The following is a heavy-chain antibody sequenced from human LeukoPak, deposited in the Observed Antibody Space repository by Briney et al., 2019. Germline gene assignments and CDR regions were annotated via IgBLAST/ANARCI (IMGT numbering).Heavy chain of an antibody. V-gene: IGHV1-69*13. D-gene: IGHD2-8*02. CDR3: ARSGLWGYYFDY. CDR2: IIPIFGTA. CDR1: GGTFSSSA. J-gene: IGHJ4*02. Sequence: ASVKVSCKASGGTFSSSAISWVRQAPGQGLEWMGGIIPIFGTANYAQKFQGRVTITADESTSTAYMELSSLRSEDTAVYYCARSGLWGYYFDYWGQGTLVTVSS.